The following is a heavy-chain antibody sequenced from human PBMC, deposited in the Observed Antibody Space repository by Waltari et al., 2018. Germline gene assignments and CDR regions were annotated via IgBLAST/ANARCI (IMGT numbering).Heavy chain of an antibody. CDR1: GFTFNHYA. CDR2: ITYDGNHK. V-gene: IGHV3-30*04. J-gene: IGHJ4*02. D-gene: IGHD7-27*01. Sequence: QVQLVESGGDVVQPGKSLRLSCAASGFTFNHYAMHWLRQAPGKGREWLALITYDGNHKKYAASVQGRFTISRDNSNTMLYLQLDSLRPEDTAIYYCAREPDGRNTATELGYWGQGSLVTVSS. CDR3: AREPDGRNTATELGY.